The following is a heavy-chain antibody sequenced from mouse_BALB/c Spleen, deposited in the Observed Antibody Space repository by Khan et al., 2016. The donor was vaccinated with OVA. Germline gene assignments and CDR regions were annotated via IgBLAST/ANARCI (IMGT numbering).Heavy chain of an antibody. V-gene: IGHV2-6-4*01. CDR3: ARTYYRDDGYYAMDY. J-gene: IGHJ4*01. CDR1: GFSLSRYK. D-gene: IGHD2-14*01. CDR2: IWGGGST. Sequence: QVQLKQSGPGLVAPSQSLSITCTVSGFSLSRYKVHWVRQPPGKGLEWLGMIWGGGSTDYNSVLKSRLSISKDNSKSQIVLKMNSLPTEDTARYYCARTYYRDDGYYAMDYWGQGTSVTVSS.